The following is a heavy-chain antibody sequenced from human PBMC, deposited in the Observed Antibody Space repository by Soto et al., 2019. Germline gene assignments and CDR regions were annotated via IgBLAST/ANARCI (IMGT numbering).Heavy chain of an antibody. Sequence: GGSLRLSCAASGFTFSTYSMNWVRQAPGKGLEWVSSISSTSSYIYYADSVKGRFTISRDNAKNSLYLQMNSLRAEDTAVYYCARDYYSSWSPPDIGYWGQGTLVTVSS. J-gene: IGHJ4*01. CDR3: ARDYYSSWSPPDIGY. CDR2: ISSTSSYI. V-gene: IGHV3-21*01. D-gene: IGHD6-6*01. CDR1: GFTFSTYS.